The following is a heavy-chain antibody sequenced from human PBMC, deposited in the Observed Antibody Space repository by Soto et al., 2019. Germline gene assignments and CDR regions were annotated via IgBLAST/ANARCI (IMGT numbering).Heavy chain of an antibody. J-gene: IGHJ6*04. CDR2: VNPILNIA. V-gene: IGHV1-69*04. D-gene: IGHD2-15*01. CDR1: RGLFSSYV. Sequence: QVQLVQSGAEVKKPGSSVKVSCKAPRGLFSSYVFNWVRQAPGQGLEWMGGVNPILNIADHAQKFQGRVTITADAPTGTVYMELRSLRSDDTATFSCASNRHCSGDISNYYYIMDFWGKGTTITFSS. CDR3: ASNRHCSGDISNYYYIMDF.